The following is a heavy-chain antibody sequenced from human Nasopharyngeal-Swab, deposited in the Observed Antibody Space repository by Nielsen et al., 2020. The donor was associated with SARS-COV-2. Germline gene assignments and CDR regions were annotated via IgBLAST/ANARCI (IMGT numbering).Heavy chain of an antibody. Sequence: VSVKVSCKASGYTFTGYYMHWVRQAPGQGLEWMGRINPNSGGTNYAQKFQGRVTMTRDTSISTAYMELSRLRSDDTAVYYCARSPYADPLGLVYWGQGTLVTVSS. CDR2: INPNSGGT. CDR1: GYTFTGYY. CDR3: ARSPYADPLGLVY. D-gene: IGHD4-17*01. V-gene: IGHV1-2*06. J-gene: IGHJ4*02.